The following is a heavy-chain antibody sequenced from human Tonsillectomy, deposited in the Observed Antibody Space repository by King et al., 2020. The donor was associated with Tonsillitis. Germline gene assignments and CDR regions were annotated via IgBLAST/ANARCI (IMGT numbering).Heavy chain of an antibody. CDR1: GFTFSNAW. J-gene: IGHJ5*02. CDR2: IKSKTDGGTP. Sequence: VQLVESGGGLVKPGGSLRLSCAASGFTFSNAWMSWVRQAPGKGREWVGRIKSKTDGGTPDFAPPVKGRFTISRDDSKNTLYLQMNSLKTEDTAVYYCTTPYNWNDAGWFDPWGQGTLVTVSS. CDR3: TTPYNWNDAGWFDP. D-gene: IGHD1-20*01. V-gene: IGHV3-15*01.